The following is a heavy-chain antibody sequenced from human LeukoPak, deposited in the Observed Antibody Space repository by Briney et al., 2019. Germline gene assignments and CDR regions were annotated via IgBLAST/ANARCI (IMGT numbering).Heavy chain of an antibody. CDR3: ARGSSGDYYYYYMDV. CDR1: GFTFSSYE. V-gene: IGHV3-48*03. D-gene: IGHD2-15*01. Sequence: GGSLRLSCAASGFTFSSYEMNWVRQAPGKGLEWVSYISSSGSTVYYADSVKGRFTISTDNAKNSLYLQMNSLRVEDTAMYYCARGSSGDYYYYYMDVWGKGTTVTVSS. CDR2: ISSSGSTV. J-gene: IGHJ6*03.